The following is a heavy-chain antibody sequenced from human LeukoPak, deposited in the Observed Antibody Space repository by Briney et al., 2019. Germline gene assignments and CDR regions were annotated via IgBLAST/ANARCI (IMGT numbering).Heavy chain of an antibody. CDR1: GFTFSSYG. J-gene: IGHJ4*02. CDR3: ARRAGGYSHPYDY. D-gene: IGHD4-23*01. V-gene: IGHV3-53*01. Sequence: GGSLRLSCAASGFTFSSYGISWVRQAPGKGLEWVSLIYSGGTTYYADSVKGRFTISRDNSKNTLYLQMNSLRAEDTAVYYCARRAGGYSHPYDYWGQGILVTVSS. CDR2: IYSGGTT.